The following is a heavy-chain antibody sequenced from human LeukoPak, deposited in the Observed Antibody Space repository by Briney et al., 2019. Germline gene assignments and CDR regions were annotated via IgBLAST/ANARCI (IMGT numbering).Heavy chain of an antibody. CDR2: ISWNSGSI. Sequence: GGSLRLSCAASGLTFSSYGMNWVRQAPGKGLEWVSGISWNSGSIGYADSLKGRFTISRDNAKNSLYLQMNSLRAEDTALYYCARGDPENYYYYYMDVWGKGTTVTVSS. D-gene: IGHD2-21*02. CDR3: ARGDPENYYYYYMDV. V-gene: IGHV3-9*01. J-gene: IGHJ6*03. CDR1: GLTFSSYG.